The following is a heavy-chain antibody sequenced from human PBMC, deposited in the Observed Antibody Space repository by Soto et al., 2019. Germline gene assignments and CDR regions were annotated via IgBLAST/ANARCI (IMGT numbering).Heavy chain of an antibody. CDR2: INSDGSST. D-gene: IGHD2-2*02. CDR3: ARRHDNTPVFIYMDV. J-gene: IGHJ6*03. Sequence: EVHLVESGGGLVQPGGSLRLSCAASGFTFSSYWMHWVRQAPGKGLVWVSRINSDGSSTSYADSVKGRFTISRDNAKNTLYLQMNSLRAEDTAVYYCARRHDNTPVFIYMDVWGKGTKVTVSS. CDR1: GFTFSSYW. V-gene: IGHV3-74*01.